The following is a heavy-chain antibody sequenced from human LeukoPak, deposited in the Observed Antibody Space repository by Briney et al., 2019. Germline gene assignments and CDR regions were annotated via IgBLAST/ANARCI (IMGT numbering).Heavy chain of an antibody. CDR3: AKRGVLGVLRCDYFDY. J-gene: IGHJ4*02. CDR1: GFTFSSYG. Sequence: GGSLRLSCAVSGFTFSSYGMHWVRQAPGKGLEWVAFIRYDGSNKYYADSVKGRFTISRDNSKNTLYLQMNSLRGEDTAVCYCAKRGVLGVLRCDYFDYWGQGTLVTVSS. D-gene: IGHD3-3*01. CDR2: IRYDGSNK. V-gene: IGHV3-30*02.